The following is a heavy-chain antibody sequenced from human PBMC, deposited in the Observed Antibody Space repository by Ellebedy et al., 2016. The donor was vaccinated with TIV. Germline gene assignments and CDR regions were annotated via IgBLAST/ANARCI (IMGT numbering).Heavy chain of an antibody. CDR1: GFTFNNFA. D-gene: IGHD3-10*01. CDR2: ISGSGGRT. Sequence: GESLKISXAASGFTFNNFAMSWVRQAPGKGPEWVSSISGSGGRTCYADSVKGRFTISRDSSKNMLYLQMNSLRAEDTAVYYCAKDWMWPISGDDAFDVWGQGTMVTVSS. CDR3: AKDWMWPISGDDAFDV. V-gene: IGHV3-23*01. J-gene: IGHJ3*01.